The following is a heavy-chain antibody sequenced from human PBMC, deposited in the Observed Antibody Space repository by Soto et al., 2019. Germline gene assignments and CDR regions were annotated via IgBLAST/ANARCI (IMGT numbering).Heavy chain of an antibody. J-gene: IGHJ4*02. CDR1: GGSISSSSYY. CDR3: ARINKGYGTDS. Sequence: SETLSLTCTVSGGSISSSSYYWGCIRQPPGRGLEWIASIDYTGNTFYNPSLTSRVTISVDTSKNQFSLKVTSVTAADTAVYYCARINKGYGTDSWGQGTLVTVSS. D-gene: IGHD5-18*01. CDR2: IDYTGNT. V-gene: IGHV4-39*01.